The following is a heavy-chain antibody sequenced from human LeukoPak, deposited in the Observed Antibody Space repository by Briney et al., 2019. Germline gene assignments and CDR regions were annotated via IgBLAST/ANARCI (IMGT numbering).Heavy chain of an antibody. J-gene: IGHJ3*02. D-gene: IGHD3-9*01. V-gene: IGHV4-34*01. Sequence: SETLSLTCAVYGGSFSGYYWSWIRQPPGKGLEWIGEINHSGSTNYNPSLKSRVTISVDTSKNQFSLKLSSVTAADTAVYYCARGDYDILTGPSLAFDIWGQGTMVTVSS. CDR1: GGSFSGYY. CDR2: INHSGST. CDR3: ARGDYDILTGPSLAFDI.